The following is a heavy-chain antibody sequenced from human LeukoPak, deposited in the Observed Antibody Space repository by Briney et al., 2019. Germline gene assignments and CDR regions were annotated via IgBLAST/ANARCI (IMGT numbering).Heavy chain of an antibody. V-gene: IGHV3-11*01. CDR3: AREYDDYGDRNSSFTLDY. CDR2: ISSSGSTI. J-gene: IGHJ4*02. Sequence: GGSLRPSCAASGFTFSDYYMSWIRQAPGKGLEWVSYISSSGSTIYYADSVKGRFTISRDNAKNSLYLQMNSLRAEDTAVYYCAREYDDYGDRNSSFTLDYWGQGTLVTVSS. CDR1: GFTFSDYY. D-gene: IGHD4-17*01.